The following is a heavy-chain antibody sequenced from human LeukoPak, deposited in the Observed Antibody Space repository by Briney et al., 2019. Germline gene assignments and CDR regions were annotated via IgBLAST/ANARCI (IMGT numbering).Heavy chain of an antibody. Sequence: PGGSLRLSCAASGFTFSSYAMSWVRQAPGKGLEWVSAISGSGGSTYYADSVKGRFTITRDNSKNTRDLQMNSLRAEYTAVYYCAYPGPAFDIWGQGTMVTVSS. CDR2: ISGSGGST. CDR1: GFTFSSYA. CDR3: AYPGPAFDI. J-gene: IGHJ3*02. V-gene: IGHV3-23*01.